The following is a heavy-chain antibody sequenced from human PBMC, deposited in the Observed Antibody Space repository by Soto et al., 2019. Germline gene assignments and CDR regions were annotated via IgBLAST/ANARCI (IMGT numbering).Heavy chain of an antibody. CDR1: GYTFTSYD. CDR2: MNPNSGNT. V-gene: IGHV1-8*01. D-gene: IGHD3-16*01. J-gene: IGHJ4*02. Sequence: QVQLVQSGAEVKKPGASVKVSCKASGYTFTSYDINWVRQATGLGLEWMGWMNPNSGNTGYAQKFQGRVTMTRNTSISTAYMELSSLRSEDTAVYYCARWHDLGELYLFDYWGQGTLVTVSS. CDR3: ARWHDLGELYLFDY.